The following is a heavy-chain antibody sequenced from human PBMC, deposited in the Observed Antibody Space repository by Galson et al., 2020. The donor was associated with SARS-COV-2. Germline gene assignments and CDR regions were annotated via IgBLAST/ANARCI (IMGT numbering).Heavy chain of an antibody. CDR3: VHTFWSGDRCASYYMDV. Sequence: SGPTLVKPTQTLTLTCTFTGFSLSTVGAAVGWVRQPPGKALEWLALIYWNDNERYSPFLKRRISITKDISRNQVVLIMSDMDPVDTATYYCVHTFWSGDRCASYYMDVWGKGTTVTISS. V-gene: IGHV2-5*01. J-gene: IGHJ6*03. CDR1: GFSLSTVGAA. CDR2: IYWNDNE. D-gene: IGHD3-3*01.